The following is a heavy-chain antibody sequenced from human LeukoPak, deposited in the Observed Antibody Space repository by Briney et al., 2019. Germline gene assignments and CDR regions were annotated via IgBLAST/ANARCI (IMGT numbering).Heavy chain of an antibody. CDR3: ARTTAGYYYGSGSDPTGMDV. Sequence: GGSLRLSCAASGFTVRSNYMSWVRQAPGKGLEWVSVIYSGGSTYYADSVKGRFTISRDNSKNTLYLRMNSLRAEDTAVYYCARTTAGYYYGSGSDPTGMDVWGQGTTVTVSS. D-gene: IGHD3-10*01. CDR1: GFTVRSNY. CDR2: IYSGGST. V-gene: IGHV3-66*01. J-gene: IGHJ6*02.